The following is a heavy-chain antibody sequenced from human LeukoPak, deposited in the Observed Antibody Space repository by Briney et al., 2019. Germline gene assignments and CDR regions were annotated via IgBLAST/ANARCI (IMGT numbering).Heavy chain of an antibody. J-gene: IGHJ5*02. CDR2: ISGYNGNT. V-gene: IGHV1-18*01. D-gene: IGHD3-10*01. CDR3: ARPNYPGGSGSYEGTNWFDP. Sequence: ASVKVSCKASGYTFTSYGISWVRQAPGEGLEWMGWISGYNGNTNYAQKVQGRVTMTTDTSTSTAYMELRSLRSDDTAVYYCARPNYPGGSGSYEGTNWFDPWGQGTLVTVSS. CDR1: GYTFTSYG.